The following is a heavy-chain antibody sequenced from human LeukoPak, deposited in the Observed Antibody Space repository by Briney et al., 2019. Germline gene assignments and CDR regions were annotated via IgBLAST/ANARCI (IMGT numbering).Heavy chain of an antibody. CDR2: IHHSGHT. J-gene: IGHJ4*02. D-gene: IGHD2-2*01. V-gene: IGHV4-31*03. Sequence: PSQTLSLTCTVSGGSISNGIYFWSWIRQHPGKGLEWIGYIHHSGHTYYNPSLKSRVTISMDTSKNQFSLRLSAVTDADTAMYYCARYCSSTKCPFDFWGQGTLVTVSS. CDR1: GGSISNGIYF. CDR3: ARYCSSTKCPFDF.